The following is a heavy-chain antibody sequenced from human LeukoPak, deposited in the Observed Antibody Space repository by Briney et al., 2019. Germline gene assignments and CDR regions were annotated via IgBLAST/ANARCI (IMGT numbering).Heavy chain of an antibody. V-gene: IGHV3-30*18. CDR3: AKDPLDCGGDCYSSSDY. Sequence: GGSLRLSCAASGFTFSSYGMHWVRQAPGKGLEWAAVISYDGSNKYYADSVKGRFTISRDNSKNTLYLQMNSLRAEDTAVYYCAKDPLDCGGDCYSSSDYWGQGTLVTVSS. CDR1: GFTFSSYG. D-gene: IGHD2-21*02. CDR2: ISYDGSNK. J-gene: IGHJ4*02.